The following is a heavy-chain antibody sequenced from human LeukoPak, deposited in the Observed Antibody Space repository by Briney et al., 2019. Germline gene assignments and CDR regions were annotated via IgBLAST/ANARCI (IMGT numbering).Heavy chain of an antibody. CDR3: ARGGNCSGGPCYSFPGASFDH. D-gene: IGHD2-15*01. V-gene: IGHV4-34*01. CDR1: GGSISSYY. CDR2: INHSGST. Sequence: SETLSLTCTVSGGSISSYYWSWIRQPPGKGLEWIGEINHSGSTNYNPSLKSRVTISVDTSKNQFSLKLNSVTAADTAVYYCARGGNCSGGPCYSFPGASFDHWGQGTLVTVSS. J-gene: IGHJ4*02.